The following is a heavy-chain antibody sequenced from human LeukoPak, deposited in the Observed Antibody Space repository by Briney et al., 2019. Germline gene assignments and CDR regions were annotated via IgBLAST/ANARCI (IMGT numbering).Heavy chain of an antibody. CDR2: INPNSGGT. CDR1: GYTFTGYY. V-gene: IGHV1-2*02. D-gene: IGHD2-21*02. CDR3: AGGFDEYCGGDSYLWYFDY. Sequence: ASVKVSCKASGYTFTGYYLHWVRQAPGQGPEWMGWINPNSGGTNYAQKFQGRVTMTRDTSSSTAYMELSRLRSDDTAVYYCAGGFDEYCGGDSYLWYFDYWGQGTLVTVSS. J-gene: IGHJ4*02.